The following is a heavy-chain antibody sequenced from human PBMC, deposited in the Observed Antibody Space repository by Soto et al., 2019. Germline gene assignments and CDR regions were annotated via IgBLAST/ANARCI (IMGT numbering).Heavy chain of an antibody. Sequence: ASVKVSCKASGYTFTSYGISWVRQAPGQGLEWMGWISAYNGNTNYAQKLQGRVTMTTDTSTSTAYMELRSLRSDDTAVYYCARSHSEYCSGGSCYSGYYYCYYMDVWGKGTTVTVSS. V-gene: IGHV1-18*01. CDR1: GYTFTSYG. J-gene: IGHJ6*03. CDR2: ISAYNGNT. D-gene: IGHD2-15*01. CDR3: ARSHSEYCSGGSCYSGYYYCYYMDV.